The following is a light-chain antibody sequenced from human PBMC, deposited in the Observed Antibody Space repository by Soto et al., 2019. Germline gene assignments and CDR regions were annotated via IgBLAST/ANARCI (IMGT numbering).Light chain of an antibody. Sequence: QSALTQPASVSGSPGQSITISCTGTSSDVGGYSFVSWYQQHPGKAPKLVIYDVNNRPSGVSNRFSGSKSGNTASLTISWLQTEDEADYYCNSYTSSSTYVFGTGTKVTVL. J-gene: IGLJ1*01. V-gene: IGLV2-14*03. CDR2: DVN. CDR1: SSDVGGYSF. CDR3: NSYTSSSTYV.